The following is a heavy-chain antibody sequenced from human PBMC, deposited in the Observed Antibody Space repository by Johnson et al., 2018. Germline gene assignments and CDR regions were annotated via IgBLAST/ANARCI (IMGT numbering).Heavy chain of an antibody. CDR3: AKPPSLPMTSTYFQY. D-gene: IGHD3-22*01. V-gene: IGHV3-23*04. Sequence: EVQLVESGGGLVHPGGSLRISCAASGFTFSSYAMSWVRQAPGKGLEWISAITASGGTTYYVESVKGRFTISRDNSKNTLYVQMNSLRAEDTTGYYCAKPPSLPMTSTYFQYWGQGTLVTVAS. CDR2: ITASGGTT. CDR1: GFTFSSYA. J-gene: IGHJ1*01.